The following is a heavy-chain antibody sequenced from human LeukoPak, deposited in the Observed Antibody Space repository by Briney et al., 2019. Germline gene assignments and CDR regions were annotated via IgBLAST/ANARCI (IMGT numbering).Heavy chain of an antibody. CDR3: AREVSYYYGSGSVNWFDP. Sequence: SETLSLTCTVSGGSISSYYWSWIRQPPGKGLEWIGSIYYSGSTYYNPSLKSRVTISVDTSKNQFSLKLSSVTAADTAVYYCAREVSYYYGSGSVNWFDPWGQGTLVTVSS. CDR2: IYYSGST. CDR1: GGSISSYY. V-gene: IGHV4-39*07. D-gene: IGHD3-10*01. J-gene: IGHJ5*02.